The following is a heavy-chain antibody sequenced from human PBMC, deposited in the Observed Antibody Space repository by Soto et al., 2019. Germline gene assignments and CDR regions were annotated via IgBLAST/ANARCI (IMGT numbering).Heavy chain of an antibody. V-gene: IGHV4-34*01. Sequence: PSETLSLTCAVYGGSFSGYYWSWIRQPPGKGLEWIGEINHSGSTNYNPSLKSRVTISVDTSKNQFSLKLSSVTAADTAVYYCARTIVVVPAAMAEFDYWGQGTLVTVSS. CDR3: ARTIVVVPAAMAEFDY. CDR2: INHSGST. J-gene: IGHJ4*02. D-gene: IGHD2-2*01. CDR1: GGSFSGYY.